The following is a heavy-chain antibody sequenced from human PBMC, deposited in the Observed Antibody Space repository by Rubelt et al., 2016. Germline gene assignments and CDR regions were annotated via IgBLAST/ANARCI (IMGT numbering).Heavy chain of an antibody. Sequence: EVQLVESGGGLVQPGGSLRLSCAASGFTFSDYAMNWVRQDPGKGLEWGSVIYSGGSTNYAESVKGRFTISRDNSKNTLYLQMNSQRVEETAVYYCAREFYYDFWSGLDYWGQGALVTVSS. CDR1: GFTFSDYA. CDR3: AREFYYDFWSGLDY. J-gene: IGHJ4*02. CDR2: IYSGGST. V-gene: IGHV3-66*01. D-gene: IGHD3-3*01.